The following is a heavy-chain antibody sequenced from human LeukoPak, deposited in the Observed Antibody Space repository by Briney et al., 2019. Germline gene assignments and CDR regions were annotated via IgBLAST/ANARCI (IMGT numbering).Heavy chain of an antibody. V-gene: IGHV4-38-2*01. CDR3: ARWKEAEYFQH. J-gene: IGHJ1*01. D-gene: IGHD1-1*01. CDR2: IYHTGNT. Sequence: SETLSLTCVVSGYSISSGYNWGWIRQPPGKGLEWIGSIYHTGNTYSNPSLQSRVILSVDTSKNQFSLKLTSVTAADTAVYYCARWKEAEYFQHWGQGTLATVSS. CDR1: GYSISSGYN.